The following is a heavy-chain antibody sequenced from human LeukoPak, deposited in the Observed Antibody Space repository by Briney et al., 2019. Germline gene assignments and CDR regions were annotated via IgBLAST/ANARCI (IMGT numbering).Heavy chain of an antibody. CDR1: GFTFTSYS. Sequence: GGSLRLSCAASGFTFTSYSMNWVRQAPGKGLEWVSSISSSSSYIYYADSVKGRFTISRDNAKNSLYLQMNSLRAEDTAVYYCARDRYYYDSSGYRLDYWGQGTLVTVSS. D-gene: IGHD3-22*01. CDR3: ARDRYYYDSSGYRLDY. CDR2: ISSSSSYI. J-gene: IGHJ4*02. V-gene: IGHV3-21*01.